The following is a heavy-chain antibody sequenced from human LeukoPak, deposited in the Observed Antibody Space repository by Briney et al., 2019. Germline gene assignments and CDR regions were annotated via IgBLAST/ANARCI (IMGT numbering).Heavy chain of an antibody. CDR2: IYTSGST. D-gene: IGHD3-22*01. Sequence: PSETLSLTCTVSGVSISSGSYYWSCIRQPAGKGLGWIGRIYTSGSTNYNPSLKSRVNISVDTSKNQFSLKLSSVTAADTAVYYCARGLFYYDSSGYSNYFDYWGQGTLVTVSS. CDR3: ARGLFYYDSSGYSNYFDY. V-gene: IGHV4-61*02. J-gene: IGHJ4*02. CDR1: GVSISSGSYY.